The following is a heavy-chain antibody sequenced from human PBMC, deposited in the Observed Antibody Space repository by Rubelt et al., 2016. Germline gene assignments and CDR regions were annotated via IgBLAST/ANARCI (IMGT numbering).Heavy chain of an antibody. D-gene: IGHD3-10*01. CDR3: ARDPVSMVEYRFDY. Sequence: TFSSYAMSWVRQAPGKGLEWVSVIYSGGSTYYADSVKGRFTISRENAKNSLYLQMNSLRAGDTAVYYCARDPVSMVEYRFDYWGQGTLVTVSS. J-gene: IGHJ4*02. V-gene: IGHV3-53*01. CDR2: IYSGGST. CDR1: TFSSYA.